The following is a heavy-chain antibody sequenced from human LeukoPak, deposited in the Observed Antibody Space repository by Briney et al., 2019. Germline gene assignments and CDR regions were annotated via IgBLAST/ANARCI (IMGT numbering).Heavy chain of an antibody. V-gene: IGHV4-39*01. D-gene: IGHD3-22*01. J-gene: IGHJ4*02. Sequence: SETLSLTCTVSGGSISSSSYYWGWIRQPPGKGLEWIGSIYYSGSTYYNPSLKSRVTISVDTSKNQFSLKLSSVTAADTAVYYCARHPRGYYDSSGSRFFDYWGQGTLVTVSS. CDR3: ARHPRGYYDSSGSRFFDY. CDR2: IYYSGST. CDR1: GGSISSSSYY.